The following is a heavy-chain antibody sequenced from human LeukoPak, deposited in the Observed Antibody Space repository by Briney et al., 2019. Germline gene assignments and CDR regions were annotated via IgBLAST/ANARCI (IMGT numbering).Heavy chain of an antibody. J-gene: IGHJ4*02. CDR2: INPNSGGT. Sequence: ASVKVSCKASGYTFTGYYMHWVRQAPGQGLEWMGWINPNSGGTNYAQKFQGRVTMTRDTSISTAYMELSRLRSDDTAVYHCARGLVPPGWNYGYWGQGTLVTVSS. D-gene: IGHD1-7*01. CDR3: ARGLVPPGWNYGY. CDR1: GYTFTGYY. V-gene: IGHV1-2*02.